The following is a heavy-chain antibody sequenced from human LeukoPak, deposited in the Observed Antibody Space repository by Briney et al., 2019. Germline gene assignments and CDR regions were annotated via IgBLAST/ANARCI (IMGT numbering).Heavy chain of an antibody. V-gene: IGHV3-66*02. Sequence: PGGSLRLSCAASGFTVSSNSMGWVRQAPGKGLEWVSVIYSGGSTYYADSVKGRFTISRDKSKNTLYLQMNSLRAEDTAVYYCARDDSSGYHYRFDYWGQGTLVTVSS. CDR3: ARDDSSGYHYRFDY. CDR2: IYSGGST. D-gene: IGHD3-22*01. J-gene: IGHJ4*02. CDR1: GFTVSSNS.